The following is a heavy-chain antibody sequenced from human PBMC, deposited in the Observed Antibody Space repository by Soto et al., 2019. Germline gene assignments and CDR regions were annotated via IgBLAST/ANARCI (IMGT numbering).Heavy chain of an antibody. V-gene: IGHV3-66*01. D-gene: IGHD2-2*02. CDR1: GFTVSSYY. Sequence: EVQLVESGGGLVQPGGSLRLSCAASGFTVSSYYMSWVRQAPGKGLEWVSVIYSGDSTYYGDSVKGRFTISRDNSKNTLYLQMNSLRAEDTAVYYCARDRNTLYGMDVWGQGTTVTVSS. CDR3: ARDRNTLYGMDV. J-gene: IGHJ6*02. CDR2: IYSGDST.